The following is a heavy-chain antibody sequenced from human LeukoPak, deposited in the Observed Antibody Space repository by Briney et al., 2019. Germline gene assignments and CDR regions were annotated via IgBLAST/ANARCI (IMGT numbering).Heavy chain of an antibody. J-gene: IGHJ4*02. Sequence: PSETLSLTCTVSGGSISTYYWSWLRQPPGKGLEWIGYIYYSGSTNYNPSLKSRVTISVDTSKNQFSLKLGSVTAADTAVYYCAREEALGSGSFDYWGQGTLVTVSS. CDR2: IYYSGST. CDR1: GGSISTYY. D-gene: IGHD1-26*01. CDR3: AREEALGSGSFDY. V-gene: IGHV4-59*01.